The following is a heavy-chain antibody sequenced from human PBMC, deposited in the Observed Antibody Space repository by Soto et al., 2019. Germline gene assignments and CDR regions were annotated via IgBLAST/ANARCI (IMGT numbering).Heavy chain of an antibody. Sequence: PSETLSLTCAVYGGSFSGYYWSWIRQPPGKGPEWIGEINHSGSTNYNPSLKSRVTISVDTSKNQFSLKLSSVTAADTAVYYCAKGNANYGSGRASWFDPWGQGTLVTVSS. J-gene: IGHJ5*02. CDR3: AKGNANYGSGRASWFDP. D-gene: IGHD3-10*01. CDR1: GGSFSGYY. V-gene: IGHV4-34*01. CDR2: INHSGST.